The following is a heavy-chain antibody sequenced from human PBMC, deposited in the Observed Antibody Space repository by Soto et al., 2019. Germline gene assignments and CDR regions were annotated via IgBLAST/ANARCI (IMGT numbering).Heavy chain of an antibody. V-gene: IGHV1-3*04. CDR1: GYTFTSYA. Sequence: ASVKVSCKASGYTFTSYAMHWVRQAPGQRLEWMGWINTGNGDTKYSQKFQGRVTITRDTSESTAYMDLSSLRSEDTAVYYCARARGYSYGQVDSWGQGTLVTVSS. CDR3: ARARGYSYGQVDS. D-gene: IGHD5-18*01. J-gene: IGHJ4*02. CDR2: INTGNGDT.